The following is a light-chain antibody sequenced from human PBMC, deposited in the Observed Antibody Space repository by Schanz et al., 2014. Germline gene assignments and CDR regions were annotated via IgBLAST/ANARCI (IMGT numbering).Light chain of an antibody. CDR2: DVS. CDR1: SSDVGGYNY. V-gene: IGLV2-14*03. CDR3: TSYTGSGTLWV. J-gene: IGLJ3*02. Sequence: QSALTQPASVSGSPGQSITISCTGTSSDVGGYNYVSWYQHHPGKAPKLIISDVSDRPSGVSNRFSGSKSDNTASLTVSGLQAEDEADYYCTSYTGSGTLWVFGGGTKVTVL.